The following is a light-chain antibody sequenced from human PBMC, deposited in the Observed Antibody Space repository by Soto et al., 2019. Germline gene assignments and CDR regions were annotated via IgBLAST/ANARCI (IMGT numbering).Light chain of an antibody. J-gene: IGKJ1*01. CDR3: QQYGSSRT. Sequence: EIVLTQSPGTLSLSPGERATLSCRASQSVSSSYLAWYQQKPGQAPRLLIYGASSRPTAIPDRFSGSGSGTDFTLTISRLEPEDFEVYYCQQYGSSRTFGQGPRVEIK. V-gene: IGKV3-20*01. CDR2: GAS. CDR1: QSVSSSY.